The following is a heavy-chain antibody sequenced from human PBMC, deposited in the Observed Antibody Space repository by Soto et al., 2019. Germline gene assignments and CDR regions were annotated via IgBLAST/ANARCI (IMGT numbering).Heavy chain of an antibody. CDR2: ISSSGSTI. V-gene: IGHV3-48*03. J-gene: IGHJ4*02. Sequence: GGSLRLSCAASGFTFSSYEMNWVRQAPGKGLEWVSYISSSGSTIYYADSVKGRFTISRDNAKNSLYLQMNSLRAEDAAVYYCARTPLNRYCSGGSCYSDWGQGTLVTVSS. D-gene: IGHD2-15*01. CDR1: GFTFSSYE. CDR3: ARTPLNRYCSGGSCYSD.